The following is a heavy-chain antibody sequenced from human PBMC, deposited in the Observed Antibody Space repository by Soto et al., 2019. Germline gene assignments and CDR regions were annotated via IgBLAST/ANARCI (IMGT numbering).Heavy chain of an antibody. Sequence: QVQLVQSGAEVKKPGSSVKVSCKASGGTFSSYTISWVRQAPGQGLEWMGRIIPILGIANYAQKFQGRVRITADKYTSTDYMELSSLRSEHTDVYYCARLWLPLDGTDWYFDLWGRGTLVTVSS. CDR1: GGTFSSYT. D-gene: IGHD2-21*01. V-gene: IGHV1-69*02. J-gene: IGHJ2*01. CDR3: ARLWLPLDGTDWYFDL. CDR2: IIPILGIA.